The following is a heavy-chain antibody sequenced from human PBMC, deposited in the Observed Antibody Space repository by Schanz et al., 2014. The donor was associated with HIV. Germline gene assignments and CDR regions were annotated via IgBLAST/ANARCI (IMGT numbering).Heavy chain of an antibody. D-gene: IGHD3-10*01. Sequence: QVQLMQSAAEVKRPGSSVKVSCKASGGTFSSYAISWVRQAPGQGLEWMGGIIPIFGTANYAQKFQGRVTIIADESTSTAYMELSSLRSDDTAVYYCARVGSGSYYVRYFDYWGQGTLVTVSS. CDR2: IIPIFGTA. J-gene: IGHJ4*02. V-gene: IGHV1-69*01. CDR1: GGTFSSYA. CDR3: ARVGSGSYYVRYFDY.